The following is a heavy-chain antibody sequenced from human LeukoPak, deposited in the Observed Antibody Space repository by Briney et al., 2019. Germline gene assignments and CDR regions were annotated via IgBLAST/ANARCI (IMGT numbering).Heavy chain of an antibody. J-gene: IGHJ4*02. Sequence: GGSLRLSCAASGFTFSSYGMHWVRQAPGKGLEWVAFIRYDGGNKYYADSVKGRFTISRDNSKNTLYLQMNSLRAEDTAVYYCARTYSSSWGIIDYWGQGTLVAVSS. CDR1: GFTFSSYG. CDR2: IRYDGGNK. CDR3: ARTYSSSWGIIDY. D-gene: IGHD6-13*01. V-gene: IGHV3-30*02.